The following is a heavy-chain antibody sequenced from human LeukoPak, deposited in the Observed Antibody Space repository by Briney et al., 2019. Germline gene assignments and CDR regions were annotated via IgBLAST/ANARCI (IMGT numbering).Heavy chain of an antibody. Sequence: GGSLRLSCAASGSTFSNYAMSWVRQAPGKGLEWVSSISDSGASTYYADSVKGRFTISRDNSKNTLYLQMNSLRAEDTAVYYCAKAHGGYQLLFVYWGQGTLVTVSS. V-gene: IGHV3-23*01. J-gene: IGHJ4*02. D-gene: IGHD2-2*01. CDR2: ISDSGAST. CDR3: AKAHGGYQLLFVY. CDR1: GSTFSNYA.